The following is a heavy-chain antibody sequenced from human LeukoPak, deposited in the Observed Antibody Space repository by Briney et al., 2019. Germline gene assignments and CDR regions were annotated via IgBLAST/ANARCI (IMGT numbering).Heavy chain of an antibody. CDR2: IYYSGST. V-gene: IGHV4-39*07. D-gene: IGHD2-21*02. J-gene: IGHJ3*02. Sequence: PSETLSLTCTVSGGSISSSSYYWGWIRQPPGKGLEWIGSIYYSGSTYYNPSLKSRVTISVDTSKNQFSLKLSSVTAADTAVYYCARDHSIVVVTDDAFDIWGQGTMVTVSS. CDR3: ARDHSIVVVTDDAFDI. CDR1: GGSISSSSYY.